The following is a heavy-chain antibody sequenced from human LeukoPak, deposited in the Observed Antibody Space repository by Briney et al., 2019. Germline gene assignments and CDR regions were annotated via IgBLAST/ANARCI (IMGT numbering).Heavy chain of an antibody. D-gene: IGHD6-13*01. V-gene: IGHV4-4*07. CDR2: IYTSGST. CDR1: GGSISKYY. Sequence: SETLSLTCTVSGGSISKYYWSWIRQPAGKGLEWIGRIYTSGSTNYNPSLKSRVTMSVDTSKNQFSLKLSSVTAADTAVYYCARGNRAAAGRAFDYWGQGTLVTVSS. J-gene: IGHJ4*02. CDR3: ARGNRAAAGRAFDY.